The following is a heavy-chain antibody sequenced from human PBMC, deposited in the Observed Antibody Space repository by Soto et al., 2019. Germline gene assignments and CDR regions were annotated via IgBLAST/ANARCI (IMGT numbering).Heavy chain of an antibody. Sequence: SGPTLVNPTQTLTLTCTFSGFSLSTSGVGVGWIRQPPGKALEWLALIYWNDDKRYSPSLKSRLTITKDTSKNQVVLTMTNMDPVDTATYYCAHRLSPYSSGWYLYYYYYGMDVWGQGTTVTVSS. CDR1: GFSLSTSGVG. J-gene: IGHJ6*02. CDR3: AHRLSPYSSGWYLYYYYYGMDV. CDR2: IYWNDDK. D-gene: IGHD6-19*01. V-gene: IGHV2-5*01.